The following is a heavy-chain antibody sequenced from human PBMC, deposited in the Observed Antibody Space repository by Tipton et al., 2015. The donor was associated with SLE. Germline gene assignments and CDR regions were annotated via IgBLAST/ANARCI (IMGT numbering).Heavy chain of an antibody. CDR1: GYSFTNYW. CDR2: IYPGDSDT. CDR3: ARQLGYYDSSGYWWFDP. V-gene: IGHV5-51*01. D-gene: IGHD3-22*01. J-gene: IGHJ5*02. Sequence: VQLVQSGAEVEKPGESLKISCKGSGYSFTNYWIGWVRQMPGKGLEWMGIIYPGDSDTRYSPSFQGQVTISADKSISTAYLQWSSLKASDTAMYYCARQLGYYDSSGYWWFDPWGQGTLVTVSS.